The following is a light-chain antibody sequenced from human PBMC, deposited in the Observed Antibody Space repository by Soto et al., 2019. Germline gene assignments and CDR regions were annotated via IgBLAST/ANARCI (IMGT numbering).Light chain of an antibody. J-gene: IGKJ1*01. CDR3: QHYNSYSEA. CDR1: QSISAW. CDR2: AAS. Sequence: DIQMTQSPSTLSASVGDSVSINCRASQSISAWLAWYQQKPGKAPRLLIYAASNLQSGVPSRFRGSRSGTEFTLTISSLQPDDFATYYCQHYNSYSEAFGQGTKVDTK. V-gene: IGKV1-5*01.